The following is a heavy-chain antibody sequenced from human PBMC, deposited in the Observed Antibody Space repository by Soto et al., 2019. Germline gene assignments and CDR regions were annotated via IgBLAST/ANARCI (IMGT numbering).Heavy chain of an antibody. CDR1: XXXXXXXXXX. J-gene: IGHJ4*02. D-gene: IGHD4-17*01. Sequence: QLLXHESGPGLVKPSETLSLTCTVSXXXXXXXXXXXXXXXXSPGQGLEWLGSIFYEVTSYYNPSLKSRLTISVDXSKSXXXLXXXXXXXXXXXXXXXXXXXXXXXXSYALDSWGQGTLVTVSA. CDR3: XXXXXXXXXSYALDS. CDR2: IFYEVTS. V-gene: IGHV4-39*01.